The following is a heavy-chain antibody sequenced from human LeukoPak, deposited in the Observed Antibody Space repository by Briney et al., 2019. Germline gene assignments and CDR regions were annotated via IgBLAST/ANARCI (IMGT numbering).Heavy chain of an antibody. V-gene: IGHV7-4-1*02. CDR1: GYTFTSYA. Sequence: ASVKVSCKASGYTFTSYAMNWVRQAPGQGLEWMGWINTNTGNPTYAQGFTGRFVFSLDTSVSTAYLQISSLKAEDTAVYYCARVIVFVAVAVHKGVHWFDPWGQGTLVTVSS. D-gene: IGHD6-19*01. CDR2: INTNTGNP. J-gene: IGHJ5*02. CDR3: ARVIVFVAVAVHKGVHWFDP.